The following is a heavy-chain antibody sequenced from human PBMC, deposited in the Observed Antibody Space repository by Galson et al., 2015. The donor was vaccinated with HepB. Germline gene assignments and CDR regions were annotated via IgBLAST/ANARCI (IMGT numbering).Heavy chain of an antibody. D-gene: IGHD3-10*01. CDR2: INHSGST. CDR3: AGRITMVRKPFDY. CDR1: GGSFSGYY. J-gene: IGHJ4*02. Sequence: ETLSLTCAVYGGSFSGYYWSWIRQPPGKGLEWIGEINHSGSTDYNPSLKSRVTISVDTSKNQFSLKLSSVTAADTAVYYCAGRITMVRKPFDYWGQGTLVTVSS. V-gene: IGHV4-34*01.